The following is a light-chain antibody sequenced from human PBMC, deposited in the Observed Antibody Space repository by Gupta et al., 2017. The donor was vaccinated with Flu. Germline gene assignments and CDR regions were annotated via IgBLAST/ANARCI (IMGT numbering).Light chain of an antibody. CDR3: QQYTNWPPMYT. CDR1: QSVSSN. Sequence: EIVMTQSPATLSVSPGERATLSCRASQSVSSNVAWYQQKPGQAPRLLIYGASTRATGLPARFSGSGSGTELTLTISSLQSEDFAVYYCQQYTNWPPMYTFGQGTKLDLK. J-gene: IGKJ2*01. CDR2: GAS. V-gene: IGKV3-15*01.